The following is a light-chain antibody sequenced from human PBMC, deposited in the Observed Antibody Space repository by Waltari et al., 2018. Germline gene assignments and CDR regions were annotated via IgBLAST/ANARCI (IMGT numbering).Light chain of an antibody. CDR1: SNDVGRYDY. V-gene: IGLV2-14*03. CDR3: ASYTYSSNVV. CDR2: DVR. J-gene: IGLJ2*01. Sequence: QSALTQPASVSGSSGQSITISCPRSSNDVGRYDYVPWYQQLPGKAPRLIIFDVRLRPSGVSNRFSGSKSGNTASLTISGLQAEDEADYYCASYTYSSNVVFGGGTKVTV.